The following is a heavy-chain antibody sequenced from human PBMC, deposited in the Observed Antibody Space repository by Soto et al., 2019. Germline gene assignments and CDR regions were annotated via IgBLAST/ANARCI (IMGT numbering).Heavy chain of an antibody. CDR2: ISSSGSTI. CDR3: ARGVLYDFWSGYYTRGYYYYGMDV. D-gene: IGHD3-3*01. Sequence: GGSLRLSCAASGFTFSDHYMSWIRQAPGKGLEWVSYISSSGSTIYYADSVKGRFTISRDNAKNSLYLQMNSLRAEDTAVYYCARGVLYDFWSGYYTRGYYYYGMDVWGQGTTVTVS. CDR1: GFTFSDHY. J-gene: IGHJ6*02. V-gene: IGHV3-11*01.